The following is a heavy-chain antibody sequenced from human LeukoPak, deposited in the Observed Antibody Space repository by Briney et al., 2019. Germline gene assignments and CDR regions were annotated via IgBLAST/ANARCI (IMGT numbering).Heavy chain of an antibody. J-gene: IGHJ5*02. Sequence: PSETLSLTCTVSAGSISSSSYYWGWIRQPPGKGLEWIGSIYYSGSTYYNPSLKSRVTISVDTSKNQFSLKLSSVTAADTAVYYCARRPTPGQTRQGWFDPWGQGALVTVSS. V-gene: IGHV4-39*01. CDR1: AGSISSSSYY. D-gene: IGHD2-15*01. CDR2: IYYSGST. CDR3: ARRPTPGQTRQGWFDP.